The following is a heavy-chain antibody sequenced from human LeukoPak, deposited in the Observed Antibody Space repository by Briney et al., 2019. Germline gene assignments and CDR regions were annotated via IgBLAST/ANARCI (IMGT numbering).Heavy chain of an antibody. D-gene: IGHD5-18*01. CDR3: ARDGSVDTAMVNLYYFDY. CDR1: GFTFSSYA. CDR2: ISYDGSNK. Sequence: GGSLRLSCAASGFTFSSYAMHWVRQAPGKGLEWVAVISYDGSNKYYADSVKGRFTISRDNSKNTLYLQMNSLRAEDTAVYYCARDGSVDTAMVNLYYFDYWGQGTLVTVSS. J-gene: IGHJ4*02. V-gene: IGHV3-30-3*01.